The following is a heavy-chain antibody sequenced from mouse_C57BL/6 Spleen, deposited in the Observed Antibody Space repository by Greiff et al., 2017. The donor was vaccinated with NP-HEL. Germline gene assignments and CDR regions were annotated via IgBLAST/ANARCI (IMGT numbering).Heavy chain of an antibody. CDR2: IYPGSGST. CDR1: GYTFTSYW. D-gene: IGHD2-5*01. J-gene: IGHJ2*01. CDR3: ARGGFYYSNPWYFDY. V-gene: IGHV1-55*01. Sequence: QVQLQQPGAELVKPGASVKMSCKASGYTFTSYWITWVKQRPGQGLEWIGDIYPGSGSTNYNEKFKSKATLTVDTSSSTAYMQLSSLTSEDSAVDYCARGGFYYSNPWYFDYWGQGTTLTVSS.